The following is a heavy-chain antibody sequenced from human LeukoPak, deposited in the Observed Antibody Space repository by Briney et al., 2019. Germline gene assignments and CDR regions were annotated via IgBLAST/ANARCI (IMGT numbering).Heavy chain of an antibody. Sequence: ASVKVSCKASGYTFTSYYMHWVRQAPGQGLEWMGIINPSGGSTSYAQKFQGRVTMTRDTSTSTVYMELSSLRSDDTAVYYCARDRPGRFLEWLPPFDYWGQGTLVTVSS. D-gene: IGHD3-3*01. CDR1: GYTFTSYY. CDR2: INPSGGST. J-gene: IGHJ4*02. CDR3: ARDRPGRFLEWLPPFDY. V-gene: IGHV1-46*01.